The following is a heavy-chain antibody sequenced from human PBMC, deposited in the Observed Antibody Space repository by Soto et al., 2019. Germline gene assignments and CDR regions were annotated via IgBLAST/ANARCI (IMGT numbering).Heavy chain of an antibody. D-gene: IGHD2-2*01. Sequence: VEPLKISCNGSGYSFTSYWSGWVRQRPGKGLEWMGIIYPGDSDTRYSPSFQGQVTISADKSISTAYLQWSSLKASDTAMYYCARPGFSGSTSLSVDYYYSLDVWGQGTTVTVSS. CDR1: GYSFTSYW. CDR3: ARPGFSGSTSLSVDYYYSLDV. V-gene: IGHV5-51*01. CDR2: IYPGDSDT. J-gene: IGHJ6*02.